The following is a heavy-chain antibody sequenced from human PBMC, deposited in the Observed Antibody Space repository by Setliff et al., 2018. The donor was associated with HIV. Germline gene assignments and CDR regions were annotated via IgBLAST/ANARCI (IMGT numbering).Heavy chain of an antibody. V-gene: IGHV5-51*01. D-gene: IGHD3-9*01. J-gene: IGHJ3*02. CDR3: ARGPLLDYDILTGYYHDAFDI. CDR2: IYPGDSDT. CDR1: GYRFTNYW. Sequence: PGESLKISCKGSGYRFTNYWIAWVRQMPGKGLEWMGIIYPGDSDTRYSPTFQGQVTISADKSMSTAYLQWNSLKASDTAMYYCARGPLLDYDILTGYYHDAFDIWGQGTMVTVSS.